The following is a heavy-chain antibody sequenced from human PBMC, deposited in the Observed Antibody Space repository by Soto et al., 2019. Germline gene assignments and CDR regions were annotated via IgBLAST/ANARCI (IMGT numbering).Heavy chain of an antibody. CDR3: ARGLSYTVTTSFDY. Sequence: PSETLSLTCAVYGGSFSGYYWSWIRQPPGKGLEWIGEINHSGSTNYNPSLKSRVTISVDTSKNQFSLKLSSVTAADTAVYYCARGLSYTVTTSFDYWGQGTLVTVSS. D-gene: IGHD4-17*01. J-gene: IGHJ4*02. V-gene: IGHV4-34*01. CDR2: INHSGST. CDR1: GGSFSGYY.